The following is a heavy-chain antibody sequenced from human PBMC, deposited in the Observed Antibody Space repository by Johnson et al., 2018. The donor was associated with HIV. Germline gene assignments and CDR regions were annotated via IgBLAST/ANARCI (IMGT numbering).Heavy chain of an antibody. CDR3: AKVQQLGPGGTFDI. D-gene: IGHD6-13*01. CDR1: GVTVSGNY. V-gene: IGHV3-53*05. Sequence: VQLVETGGGLIQPGGSLRLSCAASGVTVSGNYMSWVRQAPGKGLEWVSVIYSGGSTYYADSVKGRFTISRDNSKNTLYLQMNSLRAEDTAVYYCAKVQQLGPGGTFDIWGQGTMVTVSS. J-gene: IGHJ3*02. CDR2: IYSGGST.